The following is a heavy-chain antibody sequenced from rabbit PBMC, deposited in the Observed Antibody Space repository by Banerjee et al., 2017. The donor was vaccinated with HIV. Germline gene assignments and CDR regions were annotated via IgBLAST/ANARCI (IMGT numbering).Heavy chain of an antibody. CDR3: AREDYSYDDYGDYDL. V-gene: IGHV1S45*01. J-gene: IGHJ4*01. Sequence: QEQLVESGGGLVQPGGSLKLSCKASGFDFSSYGVSWVRQAPGKGLEWIGYIDAGSSGSTYYASWAKGRFTISKTSSTTVTLQMTSLTAADTATYFCAREDYSYDDYGDYDLWGPGTLVTVS. CDR1: GFDFSSYG. D-gene: IGHD2-1*01. CDR2: IDAGSSGST.